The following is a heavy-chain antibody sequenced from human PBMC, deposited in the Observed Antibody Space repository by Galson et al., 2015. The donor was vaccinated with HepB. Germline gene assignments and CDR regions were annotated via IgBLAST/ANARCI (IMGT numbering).Heavy chain of an antibody. CDR1: GGSISNYY. V-gene: IGHV4-59*01. CDR3: ARDYYDFWSGYTYYGMDA. J-gene: IGHJ6*02. Sequence: ETLSLTCTVSGGSISNYYWSWIRQSPGKGLEWIGYIHDSGSTSYNPSLRSRVTISVDTSKNQFSLKLSSVTAADTAVYYCARDYYDFWSGYTYYGMDAWGQGTSVTVSS. CDR2: IHDSGST. D-gene: IGHD3-3*01.